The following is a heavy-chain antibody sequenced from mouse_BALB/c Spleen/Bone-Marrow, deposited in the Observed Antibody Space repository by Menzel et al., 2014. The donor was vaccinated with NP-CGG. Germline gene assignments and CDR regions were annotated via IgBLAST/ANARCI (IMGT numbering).Heavy chain of an antibody. CDR2: IYPGSGST. CDR1: GYTFTSYW. CDR3: RSYDYVMAY. D-gene: IGHD1-1*01. J-gene: IGHJ4*01. Sequence: LQQSGSELVRPGASVKLSCKASGYTFTSYWMHWVKQRPGQGLEWIGNIYPGSGSTNYDEKFKSKATLTVDTSSSTAYMQLSSLTSEDSAVYYCRSYDYVMAYWVQGPSVTVSS. V-gene: IGHV1S22*01.